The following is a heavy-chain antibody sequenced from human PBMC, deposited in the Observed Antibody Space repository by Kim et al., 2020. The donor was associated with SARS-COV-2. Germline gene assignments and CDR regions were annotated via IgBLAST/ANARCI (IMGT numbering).Heavy chain of an antibody. V-gene: IGHV5-51*01. Sequence: RYTPSFQGQVTISADKSISTAYLQWSSLKASDTAMYYCARHGRDGYKPDYWGQGTLVTVSS. CDR3: ARHGRDGYKPDY. J-gene: IGHJ4*02. D-gene: IGHD5-12*01.